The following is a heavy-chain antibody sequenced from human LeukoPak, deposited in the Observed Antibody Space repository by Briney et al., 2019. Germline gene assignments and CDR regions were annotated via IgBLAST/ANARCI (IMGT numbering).Heavy chain of an antibody. CDR3: AKLRGLSSSSENNWFDP. J-gene: IGHJ5*02. CDR2: ISGSGDAT. V-gene: IGHV3-23*01. CDR1: GFAFTSYG. Sequence: VGSLRLSCVASGFAFTSYGMSWVRQAPGKRQQWVSGISGSGDATYYADSVKGRFTISRDNSKNTLYLQMNSLRAEETAVYYCAKLRGLSSSSENNWFDPWGQGTLVTVSS. D-gene: IGHD6-6*01.